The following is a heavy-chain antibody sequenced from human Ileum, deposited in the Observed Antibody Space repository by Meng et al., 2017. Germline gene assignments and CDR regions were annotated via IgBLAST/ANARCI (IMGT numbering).Heavy chain of an antibody. J-gene: IGHJ4*02. CDR1: GGSVSSASYY. V-gene: IGHV4-61*01. CDR3: ARFYGSGTFEVQDY. CDR2: IHYSGSR. D-gene: IGHD3-10*01. Sequence: VPLQGSGQGLVRPSETLSLTCNVSGGSVSSASYYWSWIRQPPGKGLEWIGLIHYSGSRNYNPSLKSRVTMSVDTSKNQVSLRLTSVTAADTAVYYCARFYGSGTFEVQDYWGQGTLVTVSS.